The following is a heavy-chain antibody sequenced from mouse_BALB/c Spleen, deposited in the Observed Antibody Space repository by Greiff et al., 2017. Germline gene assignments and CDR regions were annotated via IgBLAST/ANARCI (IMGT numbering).Heavy chain of an antibody. Sequence: EVQLQESGAELVKPGASVKLSCTASGFNIKDTYMHWVKQRPEQGLEWIGRIDPANGNTKYDPKFQGKATITADTSSNTAYLQLSSLTSEDTAVYYSARIYDGYYWGQGTTLTVSS. CDR3: ARIYDGYY. J-gene: IGHJ2*01. V-gene: IGHV14-3*02. CDR1: GFNIKDTY. D-gene: IGHD2-3*01. CDR2: IDPANGNT.